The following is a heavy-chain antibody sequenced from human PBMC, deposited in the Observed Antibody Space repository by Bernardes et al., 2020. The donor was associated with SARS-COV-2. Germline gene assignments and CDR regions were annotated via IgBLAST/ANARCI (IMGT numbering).Heavy chain of an antibody. V-gene: IGHV4-59*01. D-gene: IGHD6-19*01. CDR3: ARDGYSSGWFFDY. CDR1: GGSISSYY. CDR2: IYYSGST. J-gene: IGHJ4*02. Sequence: SETLSLTCTVSGGSISSYYWSWIRQPPGKGLEWIGYIYYSGSTNYNPSLKSRVTISVDTSKSQFSLKLSSVTAADTAVYYCARDGYSSGWFFDYWGQGTLVTVSS.